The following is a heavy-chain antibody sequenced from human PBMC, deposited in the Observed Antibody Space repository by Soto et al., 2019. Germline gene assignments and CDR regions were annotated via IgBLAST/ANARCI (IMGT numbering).Heavy chain of an antibody. J-gene: IGHJ4*02. CDR3: ARGPSYSDYSNDWFFDS. Sequence: EVQLVESGGGFVQPGGSLRLARAAPGITFSGYWMTWVRQAPGKGLEWVADIKKDGTEKYYVDSVKGRFTISRDNAKKSVYLRMNGLTVEDTAVYRCARGPSYSDYSNDWFFDSWGQGALVTVSS. D-gene: IGHD3-9*01. V-gene: IGHV3-7*03. CDR2: IKKDGTEK. CDR1: GITFSGYW.